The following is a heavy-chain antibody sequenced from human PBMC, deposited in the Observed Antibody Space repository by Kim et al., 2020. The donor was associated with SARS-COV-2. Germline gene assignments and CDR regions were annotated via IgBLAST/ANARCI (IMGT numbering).Heavy chain of an antibody. J-gene: IGHJ4*02. V-gene: IGHV3-30*01. D-gene: IGHD2-2*01. Sequence: VKGRFTISRDNSKNTLYLKMNSLRAEDTAVYYCARGYCSSTSCYLGSLHYWGQGTLVTVSS. CDR3: ARGYCSSTSCYLGSLHY.